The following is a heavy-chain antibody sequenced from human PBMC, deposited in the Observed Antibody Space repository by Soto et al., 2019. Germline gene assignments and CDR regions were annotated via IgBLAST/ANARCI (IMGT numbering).Heavy chain of an antibody. CDR1: GYTFTSYA. CDR2: INAGNGNT. Sequence: ASVKVSCKASGYTFTSYAMHWVRQAPGQRLEWMGWINAGNGNTKYSQKFQGRVTITRDTSASTAYMELSSLRSEDTAVYYCARYRTGVGWFDPWGQGTLVTVSS. D-gene: IGHD3-16*02. V-gene: IGHV1-3*01. J-gene: IGHJ5*02. CDR3: ARYRTGVGWFDP.